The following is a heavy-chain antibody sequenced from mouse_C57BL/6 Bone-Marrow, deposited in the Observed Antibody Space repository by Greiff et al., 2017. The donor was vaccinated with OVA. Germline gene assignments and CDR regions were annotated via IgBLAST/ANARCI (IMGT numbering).Heavy chain of an antibody. Sequence: EVKLVESGGGLVQPKGSLKLSCAASGFSFNTYAMNWVRQAPGKGLEWVARIRSKSNNYATYYADSVKDRFTISRDDSESMLYLQMNNLKTEDTAMYYCVSLYDYGSYYYAMDYWGQGTSVTVSS. J-gene: IGHJ4*01. CDR1: GFSFNTYA. V-gene: IGHV10-1*01. CDR3: VSLYDYGSYYYAMDY. D-gene: IGHD2-4*01. CDR2: IRSKSNNYAT.